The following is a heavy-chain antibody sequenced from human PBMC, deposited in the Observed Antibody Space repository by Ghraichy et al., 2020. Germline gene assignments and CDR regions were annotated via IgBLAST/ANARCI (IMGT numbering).Heavy chain of an antibody. CDR2: IDRSGYT. CDR3: ARASSSYDNSGWYKEACQVTY. V-gene: IGHV4-34*01. D-gene: IGHD6-19*01. J-gene: IGHJ4*02. CDR1: GGSFSGYY. Sequence: SQTLSLTCAVFGGSFSGYYWSWIRQSPGKGLEWIGDIDRSGYTNYNPSLRSRITISVDTSKNQFSLRLTSVTAADTAVYYCARASSSYDNSGWYKEACQVTYWGQGTLVTVSS.